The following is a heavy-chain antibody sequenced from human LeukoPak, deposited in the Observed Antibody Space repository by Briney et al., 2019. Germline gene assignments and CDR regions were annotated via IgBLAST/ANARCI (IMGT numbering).Heavy chain of an antibody. J-gene: IGHJ4*02. CDR3: SRDLSGGTFDY. V-gene: IGHV3-23*01. D-gene: IGHD1-1*01. CDR2: FTSSGNT. CDR1: GFTFSNYA. Sequence: GGSLRLSCTGSGFTFSNYAVAWVRQAPGKGLEWVSSFTSSGNTYYADSVKGRFTVSRDNSKSTLYMQMTSLRAEDTAVYYCSRDLSGGTFDYWGKGTLVTVSS.